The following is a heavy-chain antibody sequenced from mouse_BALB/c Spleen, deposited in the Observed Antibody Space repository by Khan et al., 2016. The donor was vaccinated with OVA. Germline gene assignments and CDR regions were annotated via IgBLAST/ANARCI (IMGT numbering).Heavy chain of an antibody. D-gene: IGHD3-3*01. Sequence: EVQLQQSGPEVVKPGATVKISCTTSGNTFTEYTLHWVKQSHGKSLEWIGVINPKNGVTSYNQKLKGKATLTVDKSSSTAYMEFRSLTSEDSAVYCCAGDAGRYWGQGTSVTVSS. CDR2: INPKNGVT. V-gene: IGHV1-18*01. CDR3: AGDAGRY. CDR1: GNTFTEYT. J-gene: IGHJ4*01.